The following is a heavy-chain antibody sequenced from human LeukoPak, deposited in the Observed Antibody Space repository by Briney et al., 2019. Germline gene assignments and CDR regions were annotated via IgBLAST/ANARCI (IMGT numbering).Heavy chain of an antibody. CDR2: IRAYNGNT. J-gene: IGHJ4*02. Sequence: GASVKVSCKASGYTFTSYGISWVRQAPGQGLEWMGWIRAYNGNTNYAQKLQGSVTMTTDTSTSTAYMELRSLRSDDTAVYYCARGWDCVWGSYRYTEGFFDYWGQGTLVTVSS. CDR3: ARGWDCVWGSYRYTEGFFDY. CDR1: GYTFTSYG. V-gene: IGHV1-18*01. D-gene: IGHD3-16*02.